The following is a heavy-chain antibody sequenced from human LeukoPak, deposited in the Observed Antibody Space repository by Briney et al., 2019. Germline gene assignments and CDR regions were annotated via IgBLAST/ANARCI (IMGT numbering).Heavy chain of an antibody. Sequence: PRGSLRLSCAASGVTFSRDSMSCVRQAPGEGLGWVSGISSSSSHISYADSVKGRFTISRDNAKNSLYLQMNSLRAEDTAVYYCARDYYGSVAYYFVYWGQGTLVTVSS. J-gene: IGHJ4*02. CDR1: GVTFSRDS. V-gene: IGHV3-21*01. D-gene: IGHD3-10*01. CDR3: ARDYYGSVAYYFVY. CDR2: ISSSSSHI.